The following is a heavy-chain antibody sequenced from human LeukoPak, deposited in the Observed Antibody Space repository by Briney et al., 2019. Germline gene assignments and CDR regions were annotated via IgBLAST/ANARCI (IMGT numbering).Heavy chain of an antibody. CDR1: GGSISSGSYY. Sequence: SQTLSLTCTVSGGSISSGSYYWSWIRQPAGKGLEWIGRIYTSGSTNYNPSLKSRVTISVDTSKNQFYLKLSSVPAADTAVYYCARDGAAVRFLEWLSDTWFDPWGQGTLVTVSS. V-gene: IGHV4-61*02. CDR2: IYTSGST. CDR3: ARDGAAVRFLEWLSDTWFDP. D-gene: IGHD3-3*01. J-gene: IGHJ5*02.